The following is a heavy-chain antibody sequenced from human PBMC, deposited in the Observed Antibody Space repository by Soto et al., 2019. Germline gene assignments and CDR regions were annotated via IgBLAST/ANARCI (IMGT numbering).Heavy chain of an antibody. CDR2: IYPGDSDT. Sequence: GESLKISCKGSGYSFTNYWIGWVRQMPGKGLEWMGIIYPGDSDTKYSPSFQGHVTISVDKSISTAYLQWSSLMASDTGMFYCVRNSGSYWHYVDSWGQGTLVTISS. CDR3: VRNSGSYWHYVDS. J-gene: IGHJ4*02. D-gene: IGHD1-26*01. CDR1: GYSFTNYW. V-gene: IGHV5-51*01.